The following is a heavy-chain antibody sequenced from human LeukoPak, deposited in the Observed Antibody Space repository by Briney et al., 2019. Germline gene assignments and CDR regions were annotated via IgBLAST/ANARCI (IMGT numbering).Heavy chain of an antibody. J-gene: IGHJ3*02. V-gene: IGHV6-1*01. Sequence: SQTLSLTCAISGDSVSSKSAAWNWIRQSPSRGLEWLGRTYYRSTWYNDYAVSVKSRITINPDTSKNQFSLQLNSVTPEDTAAYYCSRVHKAFDGARDAFDIWGQGTMVTVSS. CDR1: GDSVSSKSAA. D-gene: IGHD3-10*01. CDR3: SRVHKAFDGARDAFDI. CDR2: TYYRSTWYN.